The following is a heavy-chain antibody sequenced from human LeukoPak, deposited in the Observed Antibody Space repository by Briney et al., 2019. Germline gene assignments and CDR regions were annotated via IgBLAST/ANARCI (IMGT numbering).Heavy chain of an antibody. Sequence: GGSLRLSCAASGFSVSNNYMSWVRQAPGKGLEWVANINQDGGEKYYVDSVKGRFTISRDNAKNSLYLQMNSPRGEDTAVYYCTRDASGYATNWGQGTLVTVSS. CDR3: TRDASGYATN. D-gene: IGHD3-16*01. J-gene: IGHJ4*02. V-gene: IGHV3-7*04. CDR2: INQDGGEK. CDR1: GFSVSNNY.